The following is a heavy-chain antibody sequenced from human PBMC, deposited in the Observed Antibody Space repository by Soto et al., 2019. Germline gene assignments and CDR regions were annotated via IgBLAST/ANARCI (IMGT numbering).Heavy chain of an antibody. CDR3: AREGTHMPGRLTRVGAYH. CDR2: IIPIFGTA. D-gene: IGHD1-26*01. V-gene: IGHV1-69*01. CDR1: GGTFSSYA. Sequence: QVQLVQSGAELKQPGSSVKVSCTASGGTFSSYAISWVRQAPGQGLEWVGGIIPIFGTANYAQKFQGSVTITADESTSTAYMELSSLRAEDQAVYYCAREGTHMPGRLTRVGAYHWGQGTLVTVSS. J-gene: IGHJ1*01.